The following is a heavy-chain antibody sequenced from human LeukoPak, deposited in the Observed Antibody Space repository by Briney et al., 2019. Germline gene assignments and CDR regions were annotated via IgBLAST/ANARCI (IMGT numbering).Heavy chain of an antibody. V-gene: IGHV1-69*13. CDR2: IIPIFGTA. CDR1: GYTFTSYG. D-gene: IGHD2-2*01. CDR3: ARDPIVVVPAANPPLDWFDP. J-gene: IGHJ5*02. Sequence: ASVKVSCKASGYTFTSYGISWVRQAPGQGLEWMGGIIPIFGTANYAQKFQGRVTITADESTSTAYMELSSLRSEDTAVYYCARDPIVVVPAANPPLDWFDPWGQGTLVTVSS.